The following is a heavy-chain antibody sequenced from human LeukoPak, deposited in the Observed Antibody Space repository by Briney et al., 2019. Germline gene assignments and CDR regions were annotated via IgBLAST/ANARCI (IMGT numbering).Heavy chain of an antibody. CDR3: AKSIGGRTTGFDY. CDR1: GGTFSNYA. D-gene: IGHD4-17*01. Sequence: SCKASGGTFSNYAMSWVRQAPGKGLEWVSTISDSGDGTYYADSVKGRFTISRDNSKNTLYLQMNSLRAEDTAIYYCAKSIGGRTTGFDYWGQGTLVTVSS. V-gene: IGHV3-23*01. CDR2: ISDSGDGT. J-gene: IGHJ4*02.